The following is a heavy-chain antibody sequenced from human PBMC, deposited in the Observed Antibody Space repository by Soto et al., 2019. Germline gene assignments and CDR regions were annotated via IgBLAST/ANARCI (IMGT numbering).Heavy chain of an antibody. V-gene: IGHV3-23*01. CDR1: EFTFSSYA. J-gene: IGHJ4*02. CDR3: ARSNWYSEY. CDR2: ISGSTVAST. Sequence: GGSLRLSCATSEFTFSSYAMSWIRQAPGKGLEWVSAISGSTVASTYYADSVKGRFTISRDNSKNTLYLQMNSLRAEDTAIYYCARSNWYSEYWGQGTLVTVSS. D-gene: IGHD1-20*01.